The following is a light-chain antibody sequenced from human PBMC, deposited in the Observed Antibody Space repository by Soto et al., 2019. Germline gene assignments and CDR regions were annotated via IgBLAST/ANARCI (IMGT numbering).Light chain of an antibody. V-gene: IGLV2-14*02. CDR1: SSDVGSYNL. J-gene: IGLJ1*01. CDR2: EGN. Sequence: QSALTQPASVSGSPGQSITISCTGTSSDVGSYNLVSWYQQHPGKAPKLMIYEGNKRPSGVSNRFSASKSGNTASLTVSGLQTEDEADYYCSSFTGFSTVFGSGTKVTVL. CDR3: SSFTGFSTV.